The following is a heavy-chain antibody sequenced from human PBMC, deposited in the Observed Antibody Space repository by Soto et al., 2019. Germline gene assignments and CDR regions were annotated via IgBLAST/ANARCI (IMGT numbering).Heavy chain of an antibody. CDR2: MNPNSGNT. V-gene: IGHV1-8*01. CDR3: ARWPAGYYYYGMDV. Sequence: QVQLVQSGAEVKKPGASVKVSCKASGYTFTSYDINWVRQATGQGLEWMGWMNPNSGNTGYAQKFQGRVTMTRNTSISTAYMELSSLSSEDPAVYYCARWPAGYYYYGMDVWGQGTTVTVSS. CDR1: GYTFTSYD. D-gene: IGHD1-1*01. J-gene: IGHJ6*02.